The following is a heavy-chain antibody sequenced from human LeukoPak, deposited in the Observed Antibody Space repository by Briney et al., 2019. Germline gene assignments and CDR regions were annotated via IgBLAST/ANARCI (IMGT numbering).Heavy chain of an antibody. CDR1: GGSISSYY. D-gene: IGHD2-2*02. J-gene: IGHJ5*02. CDR3: ARLLLLYESVFDP. CDR2: IYYSGST. Sequence: SETLSLTCTVSGGSISSYYWSWIRQPPGKGLEWIGYIYYSGSTNYNPSLKSRVTISVDTSKNQFSLKLSSVTAADTAVYYCARLLLLYESVFDPWGQGTLVTVSS. V-gene: IGHV4-59*01.